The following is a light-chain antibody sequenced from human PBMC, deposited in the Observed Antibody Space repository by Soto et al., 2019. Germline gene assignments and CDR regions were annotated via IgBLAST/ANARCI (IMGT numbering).Light chain of an antibody. V-gene: IGLV1-40*01. CDR3: SSYTSSSTLYV. Sequence: QSVLTQPPSVSGAPGQRVTISCTGSSSNIGAGYDVHWYQQLSGTSGVSNRFSGSKSGNTASLTISGLQAEDEADYYCSSYTSSSTLYVFGTGTKVTVL. CDR1: SSNIGAGYD. J-gene: IGLJ1*01.